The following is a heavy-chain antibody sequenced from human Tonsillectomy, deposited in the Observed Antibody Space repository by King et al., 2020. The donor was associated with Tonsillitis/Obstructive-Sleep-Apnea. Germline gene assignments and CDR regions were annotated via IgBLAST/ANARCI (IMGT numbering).Heavy chain of an antibody. CDR2: ISWNSGSI. J-gene: IGHJ3*02. V-gene: IGHV3-9*01. D-gene: IGHD3-22*01. CDR1: GFTFDDYA. Sequence: EDQLVQSGGGLVQPGRSLRLSCAASGFTFDDYAMHWVRQAPGKGLEWVSGISWNSGSIGYADSVKGRFTISRDNAKNSLYLQMNSLRAEDTALYYCAKTTRADSSGPVGAFDIWGQGTMVTVSS. CDR3: AKTTRADSSGPVGAFDI.